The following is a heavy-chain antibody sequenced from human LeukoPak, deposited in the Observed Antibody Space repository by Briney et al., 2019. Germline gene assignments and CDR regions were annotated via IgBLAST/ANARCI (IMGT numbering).Heavy chain of an antibody. CDR3: ARDRPPTYSSGSYGAFDI. CDR1: GGTFSSYA. CDR2: IIPIFGTA. Sequence: SVKVSCKASGGTFSSYAISWVRQAPGQGLEWMGGIIPIFGTANYAQKFQGRVTITADESTSTAYMELSSLRSEDTAVYYCARDRPPTYSSGSYGAFDIWGQGTMVTVSS. J-gene: IGHJ3*02. D-gene: IGHD6-19*01. V-gene: IGHV1-69*13.